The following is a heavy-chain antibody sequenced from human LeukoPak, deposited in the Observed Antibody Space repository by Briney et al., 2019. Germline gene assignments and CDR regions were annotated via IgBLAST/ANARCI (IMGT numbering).Heavy chain of an antibody. Sequence: GGSLRLSCAASGFTFSNYGMNWDRQAPGKGLEWVSYISPSSSSIFYADSVKGRFTISRDNAKNSLYLQMNSLRADDTAVYYCARREIATFDYWGQGTLVTVPS. CDR3: ARREIATFDY. CDR2: ISPSSSSI. J-gene: IGHJ4*02. CDR1: GFTFSNYG. V-gene: IGHV3-48*04. D-gene: IGHD1-26*01.